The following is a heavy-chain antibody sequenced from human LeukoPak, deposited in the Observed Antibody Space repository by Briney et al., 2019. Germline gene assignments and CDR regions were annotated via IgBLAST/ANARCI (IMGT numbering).Heavy chain of an antibody. V-gene: IGHV3-74*01. Sequence: EGSLRLSCAASGFTFSSYWMHWVRQAPGKGLVWVSRINSDGSSTSYADSVKGRFTISRDNAKNTLYLQMNSLRAEDTAVYYCAREYLRDGYNYALGYWGQGTLVTVSS. D-gene: IGHD5-24*01. CDR2: INSDGSST. CDR3: AREYLRDGYNYALGY. J-gene: IGHJ4*02. CDR1: GFTFSSYW.